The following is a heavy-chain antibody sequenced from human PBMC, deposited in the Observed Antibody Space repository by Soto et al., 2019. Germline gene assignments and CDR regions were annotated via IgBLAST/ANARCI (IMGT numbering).Heavy chain of an antibody. CDR3: ARGVGMDV. Sequence: QVQLVQTGAEVKNPGASVQVSCKASGYTFTSYYLHWVRQAPGQGLEWMGIINPSGGSTTSAQKFQGRVTMPSDTSTSTVYMELSSLRSDDTAIYYCARGVGMDVWGQGTAITVSS. J-gene: IGHJ6*02. V-gene: IGHV1-46*01. CDR1: GYTFTSYY. CDR2: INPSGGST.